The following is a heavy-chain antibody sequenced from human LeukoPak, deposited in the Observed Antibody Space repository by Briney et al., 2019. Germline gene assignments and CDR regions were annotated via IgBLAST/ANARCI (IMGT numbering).Heavy chain of an antibody. CDR2: IYYSGST. CDR3: AVQAAIYPYYFDY. J-gene: IGHJ4*02. V-gene: IGHV4-59*08. Sequence: SETLSLTCTVSGGSISSYYWSWIRQPPGKGLEWIGYIYYSGSTNYNPSLKSRVTISVDTSKNQFSLKLSSVTAADTAVYYCAVQAAIYPYYFDYWGQGTLVTVSS. CDR1: GGSISSYY. D-gene: IGHD2-2*02.